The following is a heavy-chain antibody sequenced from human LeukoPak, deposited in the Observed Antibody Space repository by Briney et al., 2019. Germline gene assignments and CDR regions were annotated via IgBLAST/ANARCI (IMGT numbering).Heavy chain of an antibody. Sequence: PSETLSLTCTVSGGSISSSSYYWGWIRQPPGKGLEWIGSIYYSGSTYYNPSLKSRVTISVDTSKNQFSLKLSSVTAADTAVYYCAILSSSPHDYWGRGSLVTVSS. CDR1: GGSISSSSYY. CDR3: AILSSSPHDY. V-gene: IGHV4-39*07. J-gene: IGHJ4*02. CDR2: IYYSGST. D-gene: IGHD6-6*01.